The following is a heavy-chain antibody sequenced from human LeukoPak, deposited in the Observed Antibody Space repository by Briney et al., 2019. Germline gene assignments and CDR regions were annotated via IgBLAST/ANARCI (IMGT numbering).Heavy chain of an antibody. V-gene: IGHV1-24*01. CDR3: ATDTASRSGYPGFGY. Sequence: ASVKVSCKVSGYTLTELSMHWVRQAPGKGLEWMGGFDPEDGETIYAQKFQGRVTMTEDTSTDTAYMELSSLRSEDTAVYYCATDTASRSGYPGFGYWGQGTLVTVSS. CDR1: GYTLTELS. CDR2: FDPEDGET. J-gene: IGHJ4*02. D-gene: IGHD3-3*01.